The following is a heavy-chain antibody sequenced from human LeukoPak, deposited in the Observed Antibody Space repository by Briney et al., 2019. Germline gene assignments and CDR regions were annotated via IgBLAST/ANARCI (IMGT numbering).Heavy chain of an antibody. V-gene: IGHV4-34*01. D-gene: IGHD6-6*01. CDR2: INHSGST. Sequence: SETLSLTCAVSGGSFSGYYWSWIRQPPGKGLEWIGDINHSGSTNYNPSLKSRVTISVDTSKNQFSLKLSSVTAADTAVYYCAGGSIAARPSYFDYWGQGTLVTVSS. CDR3: AGGSIAARPSYFDY. CDR1: GGSFSGYY. J-gene: IGHJ4*02.